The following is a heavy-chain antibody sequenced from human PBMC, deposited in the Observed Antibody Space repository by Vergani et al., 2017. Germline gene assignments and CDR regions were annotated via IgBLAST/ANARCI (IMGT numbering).Heavy chain of an antibody. CDR3: ARDAYYDFWSGYFDY. CDR1: GFTFSSYA. J-gene: IGHJ4*02. CDR2: ISYDGSNK. V-gene: IGHV3-30-3*01. Sequence: QVQLVESGGGVVQPGRSLRLSCAASGFTFSSYAMHWVRQAPGKGLEWGAVISYDGSNKYYADSVKGRFTISRDNSKNTLYLQMNSLRAEDTAVYYCARDAYYDFWSGYFDYWGQGTLVTVSS. D-gene: IGHD3-3*01.